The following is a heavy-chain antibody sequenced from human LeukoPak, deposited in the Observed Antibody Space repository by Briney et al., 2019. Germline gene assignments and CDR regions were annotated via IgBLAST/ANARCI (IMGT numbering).Heavy chain of an antibody. CDR2: ISGSGGGT. Sequence: GGSLRLSCAVSEITLSNYGMSWVRQAPGKGLEWVAGISGSGGGTNSADSVRRRFTISRDNPKNTLYLQMNSLRAEDTAVYFCAKRGVVIRVFLVGYHKEAYYFDSWGQGALVTVSS. CDR1: EITLSNYG. V-gene: IGHV3-23*01. CDR3: AKRGVVIRVFLVGYHKEAYYFDS. D-gene: IGHD3-10*01. J-gene: IGHJ4*02.